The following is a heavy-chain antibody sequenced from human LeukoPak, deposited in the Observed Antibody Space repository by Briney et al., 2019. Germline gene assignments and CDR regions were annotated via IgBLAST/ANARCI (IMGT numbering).Heavy chain of an antibody. D-gene: IGHD4-23*01. CDR3: ARDDGGNFNDAFDI. CDR2: ISGYGDTT. CDR1: GFTFSSFA. V-gene: IGHV3-23*01. Sequence: PGGSLRLSCSASGFTFSSFAMNWVRQAPGKGLEWVSIISGYGDTTYYTDSVKGRFTISRDNAKKSLYLQMNSLRAEDTAVYYCARDDGGNFNDAFDIWGQGTMVTVSS. J-gene: IGHJ3*02.